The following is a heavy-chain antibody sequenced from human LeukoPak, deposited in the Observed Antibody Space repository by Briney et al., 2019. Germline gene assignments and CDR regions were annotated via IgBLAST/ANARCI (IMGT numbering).Heavy chain of an antibody. J-gene: IGHJ3*02. CDR1: GYTFTGYQ. V-gene: IGHV1-2*02. Sequence: ASVKVSCKASGYTFTGYQMHWVRQAPGQGLEWMAWINPYSGGTNYAQKFQGRVTMTRDTSISTAHMELRSLRSDDTAVYYCAGARGLNAFDIWGQGTMVTVSS. CDR2: INPYSGGT. CDR3: AGARGLNAFDI. D-gene: IGHD1-26*01.